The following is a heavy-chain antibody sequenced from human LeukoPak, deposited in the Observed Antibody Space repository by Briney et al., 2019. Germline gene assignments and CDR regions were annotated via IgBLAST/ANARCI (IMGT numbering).Heavy chain of an antibody. V-gene: IGHV3-33*06. Sequence: GGSLRLSCAASGFTFSSYGMHWVRQAPGKGLEWVAVIWYDGSNKYYADSVKGRFTISGDNSKNTLYLQMNSLRAEDTAVYYCAKAARRYDSSGYYFDYWGQGTLVTVSS. D-gene: IGHD3-22*01. CDR3: AKAARRYDSSGYYFDY. CDR2: IWYDGSNK. J-gene: IGHJ4*02. CDR1: GFTFSSYG.